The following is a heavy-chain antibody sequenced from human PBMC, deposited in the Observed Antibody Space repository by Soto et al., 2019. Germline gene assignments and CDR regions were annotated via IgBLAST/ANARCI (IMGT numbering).Heavy chain of an antibody. CDR3: AKDGLGGPIAAAGPVEAIYYYYYGMDV. V-gene: IGHV3-30*18. CDR1: GFTFSSYG. CDR2: ISYDGSNK. D-gene: IGHD6-13*01. Sequence: GGSLRLSCAASGFTFSSYGMHWVRQAPGKGLEWVAVISYDGSNKYYADSVKGRFTISRDNSKNTLYLQMNSLRAEDTAVYYCAKDGLGGPIAAAGPVEAIYYYYYGMDVWGQGTTVTVSS. J-gene: IGHJ6*02.